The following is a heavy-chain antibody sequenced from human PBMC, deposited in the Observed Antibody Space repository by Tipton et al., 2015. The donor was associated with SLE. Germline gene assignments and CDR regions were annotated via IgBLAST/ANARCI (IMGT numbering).Heavy chain of an antibody. J-gene: IGHJ3*02. Sequence: QLVQSGVEVKKPGASVKVSCKASGYTFTSYGICWVRQAPGQGLEWMGWISAYNGDTNYAQKFQGRVTMTTDTFTSTAYMELRSLRSDDTTVYYCARDALYYRNAFDIWGQGTMVTVSS. V-gene: IGHV1-18*01. CDR2: ISAYNGDT. CDR3: ARDALYYRNAFDI. CDR1: GYTFTSYG. D-gene: IGHD1-14*01.